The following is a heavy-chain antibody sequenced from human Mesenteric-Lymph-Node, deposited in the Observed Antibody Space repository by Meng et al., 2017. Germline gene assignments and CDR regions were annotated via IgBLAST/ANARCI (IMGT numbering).Heavy chain of an antibody. CDR2: SYNSGST. CDR1: GGSVSSGSYY. J-gene: IGHJ4*02. V-gene: IGHV4-30-4*08. CDR3: AREGRSHQVGVSVY. Sequence: QVQLQESGPGLVRPSETLSPTCTVSGGSVSSGSYYWSWIRQSPGKGLEWIVYSYNSGSTSYNPSLKSRVTISVDTSKNQFSLKLRFVTAADTAVYYCAREGRSHQVGVSVYWGQGNLVTVSS. D-gene: IGHD2-21*01.